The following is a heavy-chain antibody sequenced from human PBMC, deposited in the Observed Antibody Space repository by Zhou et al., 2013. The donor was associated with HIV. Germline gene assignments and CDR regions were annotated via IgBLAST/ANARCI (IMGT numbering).Heavy chain of an antibody. V-gene: IGHV1-18*01. CDR3: ARDPRSGDYVNGDY. J-gene: IGHJ4*02. CDR2: ISPYTSNA. Sequence: QVQLVQSGAEVKKPGASVEVSCKASGYTFTDYGITWVRQAPGQGLEWMGWISPYTSNANYAQKFQGRVTMTTDTSTNTVYLELRSLKSDDTAIYYCARDPRSGDYVNGDYWGQGTLVIVSS. CDR1: GYTFTDYG. D-gene: IGHD4-17*01.